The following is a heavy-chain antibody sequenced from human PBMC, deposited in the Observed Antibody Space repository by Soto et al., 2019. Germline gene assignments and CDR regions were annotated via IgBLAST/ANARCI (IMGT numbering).Heavy chain of an antibody. D-gene: IGHD3-3*01. J-gene: IGHJ5*02. CDR3: ARRQPYYDFWSGYYKKDNWFDP. Sequence: PGESLNISCKGSGYSFTSYWIGLVRQMPGKGLEWMGIIYPGDSDPRYSPSFQGQVTISADKSISTAYLQWSSLKASDTAMYYCARRQPYYDFWSGYYKKDNWFDPWGQGTLVTVSS. V-gene: IGHV5-51*01. CDR2: IYPGDSDP. CDR1: GYSFTSYW.